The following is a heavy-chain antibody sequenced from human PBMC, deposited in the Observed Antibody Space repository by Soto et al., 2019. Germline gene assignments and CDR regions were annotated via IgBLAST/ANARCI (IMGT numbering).Heavy chain of an antibody. CDR3: ARGWEATFGVVPFPRNYGMDV. CDR2: INHSGST. CDR1: GGSLSGYY. Sequence: SETLSLTCAVYGGSLSGYYWSWIRQPPGKGLEWIGEINHSGSTNYNPSLKSRVTISVDTSKNQFSLKLSSVTAADTAVYYCARGWEATFGVVPFPRNYGMDVWGQGTTVTVSS. J-gene: IGHJ6*02. D-gene: IGHD3-3*01. V-gene: IGHV4-34*01.